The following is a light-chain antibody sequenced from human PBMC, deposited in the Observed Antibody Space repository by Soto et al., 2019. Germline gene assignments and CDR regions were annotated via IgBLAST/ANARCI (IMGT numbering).Light chain of an antibody. V-gene: IGKV1-6*01. Sequence: AIQMTQSPSSLSASVGDRVTITCRASQAIRNDLGWYQQKPGKAPNPRIFGASNLQDGVPVRFSASGSGTNFTLTISNLQPEDFARYYCLQDYTYPWTFGQGTKVDI. CDR3: LQDYTYPWT. CDR1: QAIRND. CDR2: GAS. J-gene: IGKJ1*01.